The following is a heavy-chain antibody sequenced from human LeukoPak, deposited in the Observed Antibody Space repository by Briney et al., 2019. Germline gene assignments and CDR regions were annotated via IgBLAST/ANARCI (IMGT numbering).Heavy chain of an antibody. CDR1: GGSFSGYY. CDR2: INHSGST. Sequence: SETLSLTCAVYGGSFSGYYWSWIHQPPGKGLEWIGEINHSGSTNYNPSLKSRVTISVDTSKNQFSLKLSSVTAADTAVYYCARGLVSPLLGYCSSTSCLNWFDPWGQGTLVTVSS. CDR3: ARGLVSPLLGYCSSTSCLNWFDP. V-gene: IGHV4-34*01. D-gene: IGHD2-2*01. J-gene: IGHJ5*02.